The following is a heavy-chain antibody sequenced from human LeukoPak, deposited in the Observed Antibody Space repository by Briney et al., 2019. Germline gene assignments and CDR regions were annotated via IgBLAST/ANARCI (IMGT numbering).Heavy chain of an antibody. J-gene: IGHJ5*02. CDR3: AAAPRETYYYGSGSYGVGWFDP. CDR1: GFTFTSSA. Sequence: GASVKVSCKASGFTFTSSAMQWVRQARGQRLEWIGWIVVGSGNTNYAQKFQERVTITRDMSTSTAYMELSSLRSEDTAVYYCAAAPRETYYYGSGSYGVGWFDPWGQGTLVTVSS. D-gene: IGHD3-10*01. V-gene: IGHV1-58*02. CDR2: IVVGSGNT.